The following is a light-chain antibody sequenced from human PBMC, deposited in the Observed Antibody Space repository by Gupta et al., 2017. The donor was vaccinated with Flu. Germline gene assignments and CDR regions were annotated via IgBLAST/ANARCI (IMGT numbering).Light chain of an antibody. CDR2: KAS. CDR1: ISSW. V-gene: IGKV1-5*03. J-gene: IGKJ1*01. Sequence: ISSWLAWYLQKLGQAPKLLIYKASNLQSGVPSRFSGRGSGTEFTLTISSLQPADFATYYCQQYNSYSWTFGQGTRVEL. CDR3: QQYNSYSWT.